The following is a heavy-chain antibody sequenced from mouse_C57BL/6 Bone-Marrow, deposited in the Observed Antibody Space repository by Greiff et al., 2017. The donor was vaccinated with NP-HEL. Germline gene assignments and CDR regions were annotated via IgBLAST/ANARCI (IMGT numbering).Heavy chain of an antibody. CDR3: ARDYYGSSDWYFDV. CDR1: GYTFTGYW. V-gene: IGHV1-69*01. D-gene: IGHD1-1*01. CDR2: IDPSDSYT. J-gene: IGHJ1*03. Sequence: QVQLQQPGAELVMPGASVKLSCKASGYTFTGYWMHWVKQRPGQGLEWIGEIDPSDSYTNYNQKFKGKSTLTVDKSSSTAYMQLSSLTSEDSAVYYCARDYYGSSDWYFDVWGTGTTVTVSS.